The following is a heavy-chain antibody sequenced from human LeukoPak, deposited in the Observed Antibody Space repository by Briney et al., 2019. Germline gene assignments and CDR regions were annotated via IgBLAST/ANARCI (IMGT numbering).Heavy chain of an antibody. CDR2: IYSDGDT. V-gene: IGHV3-53*01. J-gene: IGHJ4*02. CDR1: GFTFSNYW. CDR3: AGDSLSPPQGDS. Sequence: PGGSLRLSCAASGFTFSNYWMNWVRQAPGKGLEWVSVIYSDGDTYYPESVKGRFTISRDNSKNTLYLQMSSLRAEDTAVYYCAGDSLSPPQGDSWGQGTLVTVSS. D-gene: IGHD2/OR15-2a*01.